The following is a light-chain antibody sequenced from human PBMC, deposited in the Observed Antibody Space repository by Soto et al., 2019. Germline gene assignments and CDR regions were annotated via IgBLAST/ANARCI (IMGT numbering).Light chain of an antibody. CDR2: EVS. V-gene: IGLV2-14*01. J-gene: IGLJ2*01. CDR3: SSYTRSTTLNVL. CDR1: SSDVGGYKY. Sequence: QSALTQPASVSGSHGQSITISCTGTSSDVGGYKYVSWYQQHPGKVPKLKIYEVSNRPSGVSNRFSGSKSGNTASLSISGLQAEDEAEYYCSSYTRSTTLNVLFGGGTKVTVL.